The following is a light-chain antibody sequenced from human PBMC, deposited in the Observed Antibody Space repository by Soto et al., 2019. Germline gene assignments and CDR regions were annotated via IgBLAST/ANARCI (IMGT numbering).Light chain of an antibody. Sequence: DIQMIQSPSTLSASVGDRVTITCRASQSISTWLAWYQQKPGKAPKLLIYKASSLQSGVPSRFSGSGSGTEFTLTISSLQPDDFATYYCQQSNFYPWTFGQGTKVEIK. CDR2: KAS. CDR1: QSISTW. J-gene: IGKJ1*01. V-gene: IGKV1-5*03. CDR3: QQSNFYPWT.